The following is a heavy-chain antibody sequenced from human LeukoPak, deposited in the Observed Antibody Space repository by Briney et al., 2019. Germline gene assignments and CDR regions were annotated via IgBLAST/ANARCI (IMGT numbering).Heavy chain of an antibody. CDR1: GYTFTSYG. D-gene: IGHD3-22*01. CDR3: ARDPSYDSSGYPNWFDP. CDR2: ISAYNGNT. J-gene: IGHJ5*02. Sequence: GASVKVSYKASGYTFTSYGITWVRLAPGQGLEWMGWISAYNGNTNYAQMFQGRVIMTTDTSTNTAYMELRSLRADDTAMYYCARDPSYDSSGYPNWFDPWGQGTLVTVSS. V-gene: IGHV1-18*01.